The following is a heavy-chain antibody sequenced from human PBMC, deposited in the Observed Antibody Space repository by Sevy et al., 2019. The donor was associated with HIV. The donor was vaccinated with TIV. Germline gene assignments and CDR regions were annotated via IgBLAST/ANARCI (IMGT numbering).Heavy chain of an antibody. D-gene: IGHD6-19*01. V-gene: IGHV3-13*01. Sequence: GGSLRLSCAASGFTFSSYDMHWVRQATGKGLEWVSAIGTACDTYYPGSVKGRFTISRENAKNSLYLQMNSLRAGDTAVYYCARGAGRETYYYYGMDVWGQGTTVTVSS. CDR1: GFTFSSYD. J-gene: IGHJ6*02. CDR2: IGTACDT. CDR3: ARGAGRETYYYYGMDV.